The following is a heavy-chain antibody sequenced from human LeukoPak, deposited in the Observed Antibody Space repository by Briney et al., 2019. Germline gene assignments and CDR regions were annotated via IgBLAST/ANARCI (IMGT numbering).Heavy chain of an antibody. CDR2: IFHSGTT. Sequence: SQTLSLTCTVSDFSVSSGYYWGWIRQTPRKGLEWIGSIFHSGTTYYNPSLNSRVTISVDTAKNQFSLKLTSVTAADTAVYHCVREPGQSAREYYFDSWGQGTLIIVSS. J-gene: IGHJ4*02. D-gene: IGHD2-15*01. CDR3: VREPGQSAREYYFDS. V-gene: IGHV4-38-2*02. CDR1: DFSVSSGYY.